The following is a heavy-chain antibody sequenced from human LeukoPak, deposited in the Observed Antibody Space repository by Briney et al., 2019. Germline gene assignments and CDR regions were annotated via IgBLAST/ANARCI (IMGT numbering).Heavy chain of an antibody. CDR2: ISGSGGST. Sequence: PGGSLRLSCAASGFTFSSYAMSWVRQAPGKGLEWFSAISGSGGSTYYADSVKGRFTISRDNSKNTLYLQMNSLRAEDTAVYYCAKDRGYYDFWSGYYLGNYFDYWGQGTLVTVSS. J-gene: IGHJ4*02. V-gene: IGHV3-23*01. D-gene: IGHD3-3*01. CDR3: AKDRGYYDFWSGYYLGNYFDY. CDR1: GFTFSSYA.